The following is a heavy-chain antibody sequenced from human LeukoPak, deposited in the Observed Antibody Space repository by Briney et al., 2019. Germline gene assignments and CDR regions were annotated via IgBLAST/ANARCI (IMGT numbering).Heavy chain of an antibody. CDR3: ARVLGSSSGTFDY. J-gene: IGHJ4*02. CDR2: IYYSGST. V-gene: IGHV4-59*12. Sequence: PSETLSLTCTVSGGSISSYYWSWIRQPPGKGLEWIGYIYYSGSTYYNPSLKSRVTISVDTSKNQFSLKLSSVTAADTAVYYCARVLGSSSGTFDYWGQGTLVTVSS. CDR1: GGSISSYY. D-gene: IGHD6-6*01.